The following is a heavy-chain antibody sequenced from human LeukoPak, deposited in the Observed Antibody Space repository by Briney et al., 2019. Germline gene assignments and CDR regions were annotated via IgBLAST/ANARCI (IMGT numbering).Heavy chain of an antibody. CDR3: AREREEYSSSRYYFDY. CDR2: IYHTGSA. J-gene: IGHJ4*02. CDR1: GGSISNGHW. Sequence: SETLSLTCGVSGGSISNGHWWSWVRQPPGKGLEWIGEIYHTGSANYNPSLKSRVTISVDKSENQFSLSLNSVTAADTAVYYCAREREEYSSSRYYFDYWGQGTLVTVSS. V-gene: IGHV4-4*02. D-gene: IGHD6-6*01.